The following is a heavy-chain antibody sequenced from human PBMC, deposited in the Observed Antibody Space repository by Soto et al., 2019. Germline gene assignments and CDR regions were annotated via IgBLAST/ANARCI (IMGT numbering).Heavy chain of an antibody. D-gene: IGHD6-19*01. CDR2: ISTYNGNT. J-gene: IGHJ5*02. Sequence: QVQLVQSGVEVKKPGASVRVSCKASGYTFISYGISWLRQAPGQGPEWMGWISTYNGNTNYAQKGQGRVTMTTDTSTSTAYMELRSLRSDDTAVYCCARDGASDWRIRGNWFDPWGQGTLVTVSS. CDR1: GYTFISYG. CDR3: ARDGASDWRIRGNWFDP. V-gene: IGHV1-18*01.